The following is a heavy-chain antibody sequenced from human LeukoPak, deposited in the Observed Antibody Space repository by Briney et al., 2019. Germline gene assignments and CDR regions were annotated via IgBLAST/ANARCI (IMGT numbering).Heavy chain of an antibody. V-gene: IGHV3-48*01. CDR1: GFSFSTYS. D-gene: IGHD2-8*01. J-gene: IGHJ6*03. CDR2: ISSSSSTI. CDR3: AKDRCSNGVGCYYYYMDV. Sequence: GGSLRLSCAASGFSFSTYSMNWVRQAPGKGLEWVSYISSSSSTIYYADSVKGRFTISRDNAKNSLYLQMNSLRAEDTAVYYCAKDRCSNGVGCYYYYMDVWGKGTTVTISS.